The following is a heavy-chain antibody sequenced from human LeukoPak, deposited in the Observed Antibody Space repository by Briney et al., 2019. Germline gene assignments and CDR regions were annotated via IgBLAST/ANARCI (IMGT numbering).Heavy chain of an antibody. J-gene: IGHJ4*02. CDR3: ARDSAEYYGSGVLY. D-gene: IGHD3-10*01. V-gene: IGHV3-33*01. CDR2: IWYDGSNK. Sequence: PGRSLRLSCAASGFTFSSYGMHWVRQAPGKGLEWVAVIWYDGSNKYYADSVKGRFTISRDNSKNTLYLQMNSLRAEDTAVYYCARDSAEYYGSGVLYWGQGTLVTVSS. CDR1: GFTFSSYG.